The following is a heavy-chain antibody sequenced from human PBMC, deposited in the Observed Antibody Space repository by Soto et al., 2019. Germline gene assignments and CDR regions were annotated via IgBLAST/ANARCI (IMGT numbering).Heavy chain of an antibody. Sequence: PSETLSLTCSASGGSITSSSHFWGWVRQPPGKGLEWIGTIYFPGTTYYTPSLKSRPTMSIDTSKNEFSLRLNYVTAADTAVYYCAGQTVTIAAASYGRSNWFDPWGPGTLVTVSS. V-gene: IGHV4-39*01. CDR3: AGQTVTIAAASYGRSNWFDP. J-gene: IGHJ5*02. CDR1: GGSITSSSHF. CDR2: IYFPGTT. D-gene: IGHD6-25*01.